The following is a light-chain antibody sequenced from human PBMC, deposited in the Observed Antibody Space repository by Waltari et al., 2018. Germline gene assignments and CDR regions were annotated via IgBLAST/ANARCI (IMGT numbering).Light chain of an antibody. V-gene: IGLV2-23*02. CDR2: EVS. Sequence: QSALTQPASVSGSPGPSITLSCPGSSSDVGSANLVSWYLQNPGKAPKLIIYEVSKRPSGVSNRFSGSKSGNTASLTISGLQAEDEADYYCYSYAGGSVFGTGTKVTVL. J-gene: IGLJ1*01. CDR3: YSYAGGSV. CDR1: SSDVGSANL.